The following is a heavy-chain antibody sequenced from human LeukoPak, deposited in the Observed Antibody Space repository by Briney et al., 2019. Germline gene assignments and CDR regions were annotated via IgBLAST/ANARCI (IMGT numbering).Heavy chain of an antibody. CDR3: ARSGGQWLVLDY. J-gene: IGHJ4*02. D-gene: IGHD6-19*01. V-gene: IGHV1-46*01. CDR2: INPSGGST. Sequence: GASVKVSCKASGYTLTSYYMHWVRQAPGQGLEWMGIINPSGGSTSYAQKFQGRVTMTTDTSTSTAYMELRSLRSDDTAVYYCARSGGQWLVLDYWGQGTLVTVSS. CDR1: GYTLTSYY.